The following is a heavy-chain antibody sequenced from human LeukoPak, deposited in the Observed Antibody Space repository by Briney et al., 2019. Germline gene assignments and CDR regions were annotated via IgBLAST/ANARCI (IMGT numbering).Heavy chain of an antibody. V-gene: IGHV3-21*01. J-gene: IGHJ4*02. CDR1: GFTFSSYS. CDR3: ARDLGVVVVPAALLGSDGFDY. CDR2: ISSSSSYI. D-gene: IGHD2-2*01. Sequence: GGSLRLSCAASGFTFSSYSMNWVRQAPGKGLEWVSSISSSSSYIYYADSVKGRFTISRDNAKNSLYLQMNSLRAEDTAVYYCARDLGVVVVPAALLGSDGFDYWGQGTLVTVSS.